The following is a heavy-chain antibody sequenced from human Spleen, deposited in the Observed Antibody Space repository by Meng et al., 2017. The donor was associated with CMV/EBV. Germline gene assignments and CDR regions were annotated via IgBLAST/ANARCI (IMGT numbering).Heavy chain of an antibody. Sequence: GESLKISCAASGFTFSSYAMSWVRQAPGKGLEWVSAISGSGGSTYYADSVKGRFTISRDNSKNTLYLQMNSLRAEDTAVYYCAKGIVVVPAASEYFLHWGQGTLVTVSS. D-gene: IGHD2-2*01. CDR1: GFTFSSYA. CDR2: ISGSGGST. J-gene: IGHJ1*01. V-gene: IGHV3-23*01. CDR3: AKGIVVVPAASEYFLH.